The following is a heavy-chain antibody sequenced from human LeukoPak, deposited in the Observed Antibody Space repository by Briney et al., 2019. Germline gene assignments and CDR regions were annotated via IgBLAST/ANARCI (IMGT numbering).Heavy chain of an antibody. CDR1: GGSISSNAYY. D-gene: IGHD1-26*01. CDR2: IYSSVST. V-gene: IGHV4-39*01. J-gene: IGHJ4*02. CDR3: AYSGSYGHLGY. Sequence: SETLSLTCTVSGGSISSNAYYWAWIRQPPGKGLEWIGSIYSSVSTYYNPSLESRVTISVDTSKNQFSLRLSSVTAADTALYYCAYSGSYGHLGYWGQGIPVTISS.